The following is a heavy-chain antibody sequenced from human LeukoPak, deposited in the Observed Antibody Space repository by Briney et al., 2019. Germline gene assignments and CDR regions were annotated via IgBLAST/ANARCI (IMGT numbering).Heavy chain of an antibody. V-gene: IGHV4-4*09. CDR2: IYTSGST. Sequence: SETLSLTCTVSGGSISSYYWSWIRQPPGKGLEWIGYIYTSGSTNYNPSLKSRVTISVDTSKNQFSLKLSSVTAADTAVYYCARGDIVATISFDYWGQGTLVTVSS. CDR3: ARGDIVATISFDY. CDR1: GGSISSYY. J-gene: IGHJ4*02. D-gene: IGHD5-12*01.